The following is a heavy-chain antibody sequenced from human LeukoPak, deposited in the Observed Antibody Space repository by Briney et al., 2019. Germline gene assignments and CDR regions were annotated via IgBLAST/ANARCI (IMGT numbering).Heavy chain of an antibody. CDR1: GFTFSNSG. V-gene: IGHV3-33*01. CDR3: GRGVYSPRDY. D-gene: IGHD5-18*01. CDR2: IWSDGSKK. Sequence: GRSLRLSCAASGFTFSNSGMHWVRRAPGKGLEWVALIWSDGSKKYYADSVEGRFTISRDNSKTTLYLQMNSLRAEDTAVYYCGRGVYSPRDYWGQGTLVTVSS. J-gene: IGHJ4*02.